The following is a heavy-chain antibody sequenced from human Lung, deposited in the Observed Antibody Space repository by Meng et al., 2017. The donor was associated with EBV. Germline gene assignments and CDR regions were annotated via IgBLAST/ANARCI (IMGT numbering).Heavy chain of an antibody. Sequence: QVHLWRSGAEVKKPGASVTVSCKASGYTFTSHAINWARQTPGQGLEWMGWFVNYVDTYPAPKFQGRVTMTTDTHTNTAFMELRSLTSDDTAVYYCASGTPGRSYCDYWGQGTLVTVSS. D-gene: IGHD2-15*01. CDR1: GYTFTSHA. CDR3: ASGTPGRSYCDY. J-gene: IGHJ4*02. V-gene: IGHV1-18*04. CDR2: FVNYVDT.